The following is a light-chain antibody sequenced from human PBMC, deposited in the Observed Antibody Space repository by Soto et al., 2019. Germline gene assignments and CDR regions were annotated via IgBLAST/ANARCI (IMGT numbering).Light chain of an antibody. V-gene: IGLV4-69*01. CDR1: RGHSGYA. Sequence: QPVLTQSPSASASLGASVKLTCTLSRGHSGYAITWHQQQPKKGPRFLMKLNSDGTHNKGDGIPDRFSGSSSGAERYLTISRLQSEDEGDYYCQTWGTGIRVFGGGTKLTVL. CDR3: QTWGTGIRV. J-gene: IGLJ2*01. CDR2: LNSDGTH.